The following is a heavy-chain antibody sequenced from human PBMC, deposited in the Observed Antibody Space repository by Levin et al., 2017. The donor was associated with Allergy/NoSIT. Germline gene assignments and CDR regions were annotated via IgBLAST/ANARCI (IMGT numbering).Heavy chain of an antibody. D-gene: IGHD3-10*01. Sequence: SETLSLTCTVSGGSISSYYWSWIRQPPGKGLEWIGYIYYSGSTNYNPSLKSRVTISVDTSKNQFSLKLSSVTAADTAVYYCARANYYGSGSYFYGMDVWGQGTTVTVSS. CDR3: ARANYYGSGSYFYGMDV. V-gene: IGHV4-59*01. CDR2: IYYSGST. CDR1: GGSISSYY. J-gene: IGHJ6*02.